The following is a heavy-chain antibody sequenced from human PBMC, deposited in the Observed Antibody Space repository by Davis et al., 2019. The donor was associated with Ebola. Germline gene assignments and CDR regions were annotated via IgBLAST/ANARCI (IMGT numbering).Heavy chain of an antibody. V-gene: IGHV3-30-3*01. Sequence: GESLKISCAASGLSFTSSAFHWVRQAPGRGLEWVAVISYNGNTKYYAESVKVRFTIYRDSSQNTVYLQMNSLRPDDTALYYCARENGSYFAFDVWGQGTMVTVSS. D-gene: IGHD1-26*01. CDR2: ISYNGNTK. J-gene: IGHJ3*01. CDR3: ARENGSYFAFDV. CDR1: GLSFTSSA.